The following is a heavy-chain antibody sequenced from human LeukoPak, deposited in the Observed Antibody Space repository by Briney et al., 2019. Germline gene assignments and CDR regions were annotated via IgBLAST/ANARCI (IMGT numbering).Heavy chain of an antibody. CDR1: GGSISSYY. J-gene: IGHJ4*02. V-gene: IGHV4-59*01. CDR3: ARAGGYYYGSGSYDY. Sequence: SETLSLTCTVSGGSISSYYWSWIRQPPGKGLEWIGDIYYSGSTNYNPSLKSRVTISVDTSKNQFSLKLSSVTAADTAVYYCARAGGYYYGSGSYDYWGQGTLVTVSS. CDR2: IYYSGST. D-gene: IGHD3-10*01.